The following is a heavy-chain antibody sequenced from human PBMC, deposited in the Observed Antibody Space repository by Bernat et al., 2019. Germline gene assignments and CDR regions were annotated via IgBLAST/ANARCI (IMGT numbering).Heavy chain of an antibody. CDR3: AKDSGPYDSSGYSLGY. J-gene: IGHJ4*02. D-gene: IGHD3-22*01. CDR1: GFTFSSSY. V-gene: IGHV3-64D*06. Sequence: EVQFVESGGGLVQPGGSLRLSCSVSGFTFSSSYMHWVRQAAGKGPEYISSISGNGDITYYADSVKGRFTVSRDNSKNTLHLQMSSLRTEDTAVYYCAKDSGPYDSSGYSLGYWGQGTLVTVSS. CDR2: ISGNGDIT.